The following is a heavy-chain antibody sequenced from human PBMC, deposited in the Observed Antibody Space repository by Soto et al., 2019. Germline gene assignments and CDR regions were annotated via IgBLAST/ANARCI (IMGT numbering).Heavy chain of an antibody. J-gene: IGHJ4*02. V-gene: IGHV3-74*01. D-gene: IGHD2-8*01. CDR2: INPGGSIT. Sequence: EQLVESGGGLVQPGGSLRLSCAASGFTFSSYWMHWVRQAPGKGLVWVSRINPGGSITAYADSVKGRFTISRDNAKKTLYLQMNSLRGDDTAVYYCARVPTGKYGVWNYWGQGTLGSGSS. CDR3: ARVPTGKYGVWNY. CDR1: GFTFSSYW.